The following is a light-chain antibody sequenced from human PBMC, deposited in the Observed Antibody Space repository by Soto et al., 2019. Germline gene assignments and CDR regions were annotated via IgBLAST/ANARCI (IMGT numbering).Light chain of an antibody. Sequence: DIQMTQSPSSLSASVGDRVTITCRASQSISSYLNWYQQKPGKAPKLLIYAASSLESGVPSRFSGSGSGTDFTVSISSVQPEDFTTYYCQQSYSTLFTFGPGTKVDIK. CDR1: QSISSY. J-gene: IGKJ3*01. V-gene: IGKV1-39*01. CDR3: QQSYSTLFT. CDR2: AAS.